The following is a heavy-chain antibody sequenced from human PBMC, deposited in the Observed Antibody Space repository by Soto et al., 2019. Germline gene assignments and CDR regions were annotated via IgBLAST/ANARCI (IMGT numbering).Heavy chain of an antibody. D-gene: IGHD4-4*01. CDR1: GFTFSSYA. CDR3: AREGPTVTTGGNCFAP. Sequence: QVQLVESGGGVVQPGRSLRLSCAASGFTFSSYAMHWVRQAPGKGLEWVAVISDDGSNKYYADSVKGRFTISRDNSKNTLYMQMNSLRAEDTAVYYCAREGPTVTTGGNCFAPWGQGTLVTVSS. V-gene: IGHV3-30-3*01. J-gene: IGHJ5*02. CDR2: ISDDGSNK.